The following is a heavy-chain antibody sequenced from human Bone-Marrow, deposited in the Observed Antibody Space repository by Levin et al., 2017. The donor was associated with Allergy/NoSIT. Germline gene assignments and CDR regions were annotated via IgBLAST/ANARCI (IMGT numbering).Heavy chain of an antibody. J-gene: IGHJ4*02. CDR3: ARDPARGYYDSSGYSGDH. D-gene: IGHD3-22*01. V-gene: IGHV3-48*02. CDR2: ITSSGDST. CDR1: GFTFRHYP. Sequence: SCVASGFTFRHYPMNWVRQAPGKGLEWVSCITSSGDSTYYADSVKGRFTISRDNAKNSLYLQLNRLRDEDTAMDYCARDPARGYYDSSGYSGDHWGQGTLVTVSS.